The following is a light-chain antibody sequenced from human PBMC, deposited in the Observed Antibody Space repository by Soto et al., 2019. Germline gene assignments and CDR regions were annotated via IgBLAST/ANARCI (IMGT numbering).Light chain of an antibody. J-gene: IGLJ1*01. CDR3: SSYAGNNHFV. CDR1: SSDVGGYNY. Sequence: QSVLTQPPSASGSPGQSVTISCTETSSDVGGYNYVSWYQQHPGKAPKLMICEVTKRPSGVPDRFSGSKSGNTASLTVSGLQAEDEADYYCSSYAGNNHFVFGTGTKVT. CDR2: EVT. V-gene: IGLV2-8*01.